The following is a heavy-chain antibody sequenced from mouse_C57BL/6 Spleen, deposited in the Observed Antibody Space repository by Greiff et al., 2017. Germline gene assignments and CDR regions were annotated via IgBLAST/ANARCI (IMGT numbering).Heavy chain of an antibody. V-gene: IGHV3-6*01. J-gene: IGHJ3*01. CDR2: ISYDGSN. D-gene: IGHD1-1*01. CDR3: ASDLGYYGSERAWFAY. CDR1: GYSITSGYY. Sequence: EVKLMESGPGLVKPSQSLSLTCSVTGYSITSGYYWNWIRQFPGNKLEWMGYISYDGSNNYNPSLKNRISITRDTSKNQFFLKLNSVTTEDTATYYCASDLGYYGSERAWFAYWGQGTLVTVSA.